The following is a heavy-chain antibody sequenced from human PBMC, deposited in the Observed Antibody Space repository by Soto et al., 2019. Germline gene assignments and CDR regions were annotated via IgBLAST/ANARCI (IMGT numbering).Heavy chain of an antibody. D-gene: IGHD3-10*01. Sequence: EVQLVESGGGMIQPGGSLRLSCAASGFSVSGNYMSWVRQAPGKGLEWVSVIYSDGGTDYADFVKGRFTISRDNSKNMLYLQMNSLRAEDTAVFYCARGLYGSASWCYYGMDVWGQGTTVTVSS. CDR3: ARGLYGSASWCYYGMDV. J-gene: IGHJ6*02. CDR1: GFSVSGNY. V-gene: IGHV3-53*01. CDR2: IYSDGGT.